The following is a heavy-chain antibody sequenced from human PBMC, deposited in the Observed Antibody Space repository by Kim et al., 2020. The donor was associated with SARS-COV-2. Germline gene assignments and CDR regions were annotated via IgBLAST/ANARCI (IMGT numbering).Heavy chain of an antibody. J-gene: IGHJ6*02. CDR3: ARRRSGAGGYYYGMDV. D-gene: IGHD6-25*01. Sequence: SVKGRFTTSRENAKNSLYLQMNSLRAGDTAVYYCARRRSGAGGYYYGMDVWGQGTTVTVSS. V-gene: IGHV3-13*01.